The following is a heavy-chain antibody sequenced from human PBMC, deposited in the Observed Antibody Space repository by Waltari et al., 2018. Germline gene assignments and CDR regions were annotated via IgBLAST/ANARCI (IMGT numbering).Heavy chain of an antibody. CDR1: GFTFSSYE. D-gene: IGHD3-22*01. CDR2: ISSSGSTR. Sequence: EVQLVESGGGLVQPGGSLRLSCAASGFTFSSYEMNWVRQAPGKGLEWVSYISSSGSTRYYADSVKGRFTISRDNAKNSLYLQMNSLRAEDTAVYYCARDSDSSGYPDYWGQGTLVTVSS. V-gene: IGHV3-48*03. J-gene: IGHJ4*02. CDR3: ARDSDSSGYPDY.